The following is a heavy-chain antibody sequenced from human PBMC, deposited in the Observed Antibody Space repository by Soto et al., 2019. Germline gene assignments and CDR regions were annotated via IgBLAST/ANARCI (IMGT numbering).Heavy chain of an antibody. CDR1: GDSVSKYY. CDR3: ARSPAYGDYANLDT. J-gene: IGHJ5*02. D-gene: IGHD4-17*01. Sequence: SETLSLTCTVSGDSVSKYYWNWIRQPAGKGLEWIGRIHSTRSPNYNPSLKSRVTMSVDTSKNQFSLKLNLTSVTAADTAVYYCARSPAYGDYANLDTWGQGTLVTVS. V-gene: IGHV4-4*07. CDR2: IHSTRSP.